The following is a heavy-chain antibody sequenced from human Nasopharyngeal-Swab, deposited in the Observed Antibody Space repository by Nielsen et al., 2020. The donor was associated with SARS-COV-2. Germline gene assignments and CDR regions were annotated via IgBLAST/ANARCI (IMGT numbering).Heavy chain of an antibody. CDR3: ARASVVPAAMDYYYYMDV. D-gene: IGHD2-2*01. CDR2: IYYSGST. V-gene: IGHV4-59*01. Sequence: RQAPGKGLEWIGYIYYSGSTNYNPSLKSRVTISVDTSKSQFSLKLSSVTAADTAVYYCARASVVPAAMDYYYYMDVWGKGTTVTVSS. J-gene: IGHJ6*03.